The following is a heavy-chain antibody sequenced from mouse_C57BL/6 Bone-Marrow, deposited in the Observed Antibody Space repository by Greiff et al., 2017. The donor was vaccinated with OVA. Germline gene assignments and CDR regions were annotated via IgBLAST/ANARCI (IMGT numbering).Heavy chain of an antibody. V-gene: IGHV1-74*01. CDR1: GYTFTSYW. CDR2: IHPSDSDT. D-gene: IGHD1-1*01. J-gene: IGHJ2*01. Sequence: QVHVKQPGAELVKPGASVKVSCKASGYTFTSYWMHWVKQRPGQGLEWIGRIHPSDSDTNYNQKFKGKATLTVDKSSSTAYMQLSSLTSDDSAVYYCAAFYYGSSLYYFDYWGQGTTLTVSS. CDR3: AAFYYGSSLYYFDY.